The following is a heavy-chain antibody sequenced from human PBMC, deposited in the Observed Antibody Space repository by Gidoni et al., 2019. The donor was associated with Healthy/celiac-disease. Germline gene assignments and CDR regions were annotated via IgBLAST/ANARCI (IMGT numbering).Heavy chain of an antibody. CDR1: GGTFSSYA. CDR3: ARVTMVRGPYNWFDP. Sequence: QVQLVQSGAEVKQPGSSVKVSCKASGGTFSSYAISWVRQAPGQGLEWMGRIIPILGIANYAQKFQGRVTITADKSTSTAYMELSSLRSEDTAVYYCARVTMVRGPYNWFDPWGQGTLVTVSS. J-gene: IGHJ5*02. V-gene: IGHV1-69*04. D-gene: IGHD3-10*01. CDR2: IIPILGIA.